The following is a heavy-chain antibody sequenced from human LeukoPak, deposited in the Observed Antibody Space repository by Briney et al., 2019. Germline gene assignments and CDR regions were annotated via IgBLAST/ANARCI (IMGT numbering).Heavy chain of an antibody. V-gene: IGHV1-2*06. J-gene: IGHJ4*02. D-gene: IGHD6-13*01. CDR1: GYTFTGYY. CDR3: ARSRSSSGWYYFDY. CDR2: INPNSGGT. Sequence: ASVKVSCKASGYTFTGYYMHWVRQAPGQGLEWMGRINPNSGGTNYAQKFQGRVTMTRDTSISTAYMELSRLRSDDTAVYYRARSRSSSGWYYFDYWGQGTLVTVSS.